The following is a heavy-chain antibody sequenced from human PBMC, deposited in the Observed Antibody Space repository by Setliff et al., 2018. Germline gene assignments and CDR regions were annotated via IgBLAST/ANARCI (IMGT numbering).Heavy chain of an antibody. CDR3: AREGTPGAFDI. J-gene: IGHJ3*02. CDR2: IYHSGST. Sequence: SETLSLTCAVYGGSFSTYSWSWIRQPPGKGLEWIGYIYHSGSTYYNPSLKSRVTISVDRSKNQFSLKLSSVTAADTAVYYCAREGTPGAFDIWGQGTMVTVSS. CDR1: GGSFSTYS. D-gene: IGHD3-10*01. V-gene: IGHV4-30-2*01.